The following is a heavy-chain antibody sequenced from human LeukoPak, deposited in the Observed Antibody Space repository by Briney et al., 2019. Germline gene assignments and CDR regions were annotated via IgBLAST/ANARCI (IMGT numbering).Heavy chain of an antibody. J-gene: IGHJ6*02. D-gene: IGHD1-26*01. CDR1: GGSISSYY. CDR2: IYYNANT. V-gene: IGHV4-4*07. Sequence: SETLSLTCTVSGGSISSYYWSWIRQPAGKGLEWIGSIYYNANTYYNPSHKSRITISVDTSKNQFSLRLSSVTAADTAVYYCARVGATPRYYNYGMDVWGQGTTVTVSS. CDR3: ARVGATPRYYNYGMDV.